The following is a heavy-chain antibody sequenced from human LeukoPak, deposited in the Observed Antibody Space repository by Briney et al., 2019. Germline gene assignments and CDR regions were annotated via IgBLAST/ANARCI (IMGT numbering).Heavy chain of an antibody. CDR3: ATERWLLRSFDY. V-gene: IGHV1-24*01. D-gene: IGHD3-22*01. J-gene: IGHJ4*02. CDR1: GYTLTELS. CDR2: FDPEDGET. Sequence: ASVKVSCKVSGYTLTELSMHWVRQAPGKGLEWVGGFDPEDGETIYAQKFQGRVTMTEDTSTDTAYMELSSLRSEDTAVYYCATERWLLRSFDYWGQGTLVTVSS.